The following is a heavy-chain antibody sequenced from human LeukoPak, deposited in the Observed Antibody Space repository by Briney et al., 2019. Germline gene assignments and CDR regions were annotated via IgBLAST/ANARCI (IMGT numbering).Heavy chain of an antibody. CDR3: ARDPDFDGIGWEGDFDY. V-gene: IGHV5-10-1*01. CDR1: GYSFTSYW. D-gene: IGHD6-19*01. CDR2: IDPSDSYT. Sequence: NRGESLKISCKGSGYSFTSYWISWVRQMPGKGLEWMERIDPSDSYTNYSPSFQGHVTISADKSISTAYPQWRSLKASDTAMYYCARDPDFDGIGWEGDFDYWGQGTLVTVSS. J-gene: IGHJ4*02.